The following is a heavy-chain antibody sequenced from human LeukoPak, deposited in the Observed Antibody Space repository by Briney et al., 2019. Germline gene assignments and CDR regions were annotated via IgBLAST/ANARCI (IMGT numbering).Heavy chain of an antibody. J-gene: IGHJ4*02. D-gene: IGHD1-14*01. CDR3: ARSDPGLRYGLDY. CDR1: GGSISIYC. CDR2: IYYSGST. Sequence: SEPLSLTCTVSGGSISIYCWNWIRQPPGKGLEWIGYIYYSGSTNYNASLKSRVTISVDTSKKQLSLKLSSVTAADTAVYYCARSDPGLRYGLDYWGQGTLVTVSS. V-gene: IGHV4-59*01.